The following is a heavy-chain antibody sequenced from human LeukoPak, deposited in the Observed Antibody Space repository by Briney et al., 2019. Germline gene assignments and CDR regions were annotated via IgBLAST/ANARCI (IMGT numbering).Heavy chain of an antibody. V-gene: IGHV1-2*02. CDR1: GYTFSDYY. CDR3: VGGKEAPNSFDY. D-gene: IGHD3-16*01. CDR2: INPSGGGT. Sequence: ASVKVPCKASGYTFSDYYVHWVRQAPGQGLEWVAWINPSGGGTNYAQNLQGRVTVTSDTSISTVYMEVRSLRSDDTAVYYCVGGKEAPNSFDYGAQGPLATVSS. J-gene: IGHJ4*02.